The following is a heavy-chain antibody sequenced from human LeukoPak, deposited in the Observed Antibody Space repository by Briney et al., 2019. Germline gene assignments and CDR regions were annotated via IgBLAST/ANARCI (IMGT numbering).Heavy chain of an antibody. Sequence: ASVKVSCKASGYTFTSYGISWVRQAPGQWLEWMGGIIPIFGTANYAQKSQGRVTITADESTSTAYMELSSLRSEDTAVYYCARDRGGGYYGYHMDVWGKGTTVTVSS. D-gene: IGHD3-10*01. CDR1: GYTFTSYG. CDR2: IIPIFGTA. J-gene: IGHJ6*03. V-gene: IGHV1-69*13. CDR3: ARDRGGGYYGYHMDV.